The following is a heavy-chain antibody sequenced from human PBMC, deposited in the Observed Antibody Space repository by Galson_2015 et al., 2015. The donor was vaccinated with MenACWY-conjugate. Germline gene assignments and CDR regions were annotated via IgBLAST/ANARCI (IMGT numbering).Heavy chain of an antibody. J-gene: IGHJ5*02. Sequence: SLRLSCAASGFTVSSNYMNWVRQAPGKGLQWVSIIYSDGTTFYAASVKGSFNISRDDSTNTLHFQMNSLRAEDEAVYYCARGGAAAGFDPWGQGTVVAGSS. D-gene: IGHD6-13*01. CDR3: ARGGAAAGFDP. CDR2: IYSDGTT. CDR1: GFTVSSNY. V-gene: IGHV3-66*01.